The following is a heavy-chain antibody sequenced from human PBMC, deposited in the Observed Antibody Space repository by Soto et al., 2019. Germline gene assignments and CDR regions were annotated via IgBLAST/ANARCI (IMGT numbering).Heavy chain of an antibody. Sequence: ASVKVSCKASGYTFTSYGISWVRQAPGQGLEWMGWISAYNGNTNYAQKFQGRVTMTTDTSTTTAYMELRSLKSDDTAVYYCARVSPSSRAAEPWGQGTLVTVSS. D-gene: IGHD6-13*01. CDR1: GYTFTSYG. CDR3: ARVSPSSRAAEP. J-gene: IGHJ4*02. CDR2: ISAYNGNT. V-gene: IGHV1-18*01.